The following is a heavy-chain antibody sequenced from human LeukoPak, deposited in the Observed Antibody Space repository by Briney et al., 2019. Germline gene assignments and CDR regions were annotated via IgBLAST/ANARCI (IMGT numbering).Heavy chain of an antibody. Sequence: SETLSLTCSVSGASISDHYWSWIRQPPGRGLEWVANVYYSGTTNYNPSLRSRVSISLDTSKNQFSLRLRSVTAADTAVYYCASHDYGDFFDYRGQGTLVTVSS. D-gene: IGHD4-17*01. CDR3: ASHDYGDFFDY. V-gene: IGHV4-59*11. CDR2: VYYSGTT. CDR1: GASISDHY. J-gene: IGHJ4*02.